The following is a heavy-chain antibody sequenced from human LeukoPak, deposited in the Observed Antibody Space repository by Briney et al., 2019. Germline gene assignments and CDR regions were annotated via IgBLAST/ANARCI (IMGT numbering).Heavy chain of an antibody. CDR3: ARGRGYSYGYCFDY. CDR2: INHSGST. CDR1: GGSFSGYY. Sequence: PSETLSLTCAVYGGSFSGYYWSWIRQPLGKGLEWIGEINHSGSTNYNPSLKSRVTISVDTSKNQFSLKLSSVTAADTAVYYCARGRGYSYGYCFDYWGQGTLVTVSS. J-gene: IGHJ4*02. V-gene: IGHV4-34*01. D-gene: IGHD5-18*01.